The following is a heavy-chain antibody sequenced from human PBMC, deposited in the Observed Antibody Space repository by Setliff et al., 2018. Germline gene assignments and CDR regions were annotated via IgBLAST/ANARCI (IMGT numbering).Heavy chain of an antibody. V-gene: IGHV4-39*01. Sequence: PSETLSLTCAVSGGSISSSSYYWGWIRQSPGEGLEWIANIHYNGNLYYNPSLKNRATISMDTFKIQFSLKLISVTAADTALYFCARRPTGPGAPFDIWGHGTMVTVSS. D-gene: IGHD3-10*01. CDR2: IHYNGNL. CDR1: GGSISSSSYY. CDR3: ARRPTGPGAPFDI. J-gene: IGHJ3*02.